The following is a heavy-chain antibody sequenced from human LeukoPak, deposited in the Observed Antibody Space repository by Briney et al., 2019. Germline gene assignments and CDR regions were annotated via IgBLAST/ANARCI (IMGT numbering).Heavy chain of an antibody. CDR1: CGSFSGYY. D-gene: IGHD2-8*02. J-gene: IGHJ3*02. V-gene: IGHV4-34*01. CDR2: INHSGST. CDR3: ARAGYCTGGVCYPDAFDI. Sequence: PSETLSLTCAVYCGSFSGYYWSWIRQPPGKGLEGVGEINHSGSTNYNPSLKSRVTISVDTSKNQFSLKLSSVTAADTAVYYCARAGYCTGGVCYPDAFDIWGQGTMVTVSS.